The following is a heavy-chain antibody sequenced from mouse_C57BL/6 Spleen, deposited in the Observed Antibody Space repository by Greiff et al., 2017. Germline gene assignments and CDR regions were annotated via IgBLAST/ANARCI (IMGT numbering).Heavy chain of an antibody. CDR2: ISSGSSTI. J-gene: IGHJ1*03. CDR3: ARPLVTTGYFDV. D-gene: IGHD2-2*01. Sequence: EVQRVESGGGLVKPGGSLKLSCAASGFTFSDYGMHWVRQAPEKGLEWVAYISSGSSTIYYADTVKGRFTISRDNAKNTLFLQMTSLRSEDTAMXYCARPLVTTGYFDVWGTGTTVTVSS. CDR1: GFTFSDYG. V-gene: IGHV5-17*01.